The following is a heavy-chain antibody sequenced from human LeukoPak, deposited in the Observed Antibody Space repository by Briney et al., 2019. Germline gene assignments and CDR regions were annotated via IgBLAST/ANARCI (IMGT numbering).Heavy chain of an antibody. V-gene: IGHV4-34*01. J-gene: IGHJ3*02. D-gene: IGHD2-15*01. CDR1: GGSFSGYY. CDR3: ASHTLDIVVVVAAMNAFDI. Sequence: SETLSLTCAVYGGSFSGYYWSWIRQPPGKGLEWIGEINHSGSTNYNPSLKSRVTISVDTSKNQFSLKLSSVTAADTAVYYCASHTLDIVVVVAAMNAFDIWGQGTMVTVSS. CDR2: INHSGST.